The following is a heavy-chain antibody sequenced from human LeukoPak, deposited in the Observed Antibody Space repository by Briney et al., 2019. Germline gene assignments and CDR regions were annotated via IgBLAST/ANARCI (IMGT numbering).Heavy chain of an antibody. D-gene: IGHD4-17*01. V-gene: IGHV1-2*02. CDR2: INPNSGGT. CDR3: ARIHGVTTSPFDY. Sequence: GASVKVSCKASGYTFTGYYMHWVRQAPGQGLEWMGWINPNSGGTNYAQKFQGRVTMTRDTSISTAYMELSRLRSDDTAVYYCARIHGVTTSPFDYWGQGTLVTVSS. J-gene: IGHJ4*02. CDR1: GYTFTGYY.